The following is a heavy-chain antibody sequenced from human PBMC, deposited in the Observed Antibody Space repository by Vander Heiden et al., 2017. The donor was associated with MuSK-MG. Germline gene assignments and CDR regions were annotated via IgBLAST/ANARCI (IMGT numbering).Heavy chain of an antibody. CDR3: AATLPHRYGYGYMDV. CDR1: GGNLTRHA. V-gene: IGHV1-69*04. J-gene: IGHJ6*03. D-gene: IGHD5-18*01. Sequence: QLVQSGAEVKKPGSSVKVHCKASGGNLTRHAISWVRQAPGQGLEWMGGTILILDRPHYPQNFQGRVTITVDKSTSTSYMELSSLRFEDTAVYFCAATLPHRYGYGYMDVWGKGTTVTVSS. CDR2: TILILDRP.